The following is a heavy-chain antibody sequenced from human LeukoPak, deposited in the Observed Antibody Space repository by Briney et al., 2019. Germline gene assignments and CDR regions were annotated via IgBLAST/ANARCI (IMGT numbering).Heavy chain of an antibody. D-gene: IGHD1-26*01. CDR1: GGSISSSSYY. CDR2: IYYSGST. Sequence: SETLSLTCTVSGGSISSSSYYWGWIRQPPGKGLEWIGSIYYSGSTYYNPSLKSRVTLSVDTSKNQFSLKLSSVTAADTAVYYCARHDGSYPGYYFDYWGQGTLVTVSS. J-gene: IGHJ4*02. V-gene: IGHV4-39*01. CDR3: ARHDGSYPGYYFDY.